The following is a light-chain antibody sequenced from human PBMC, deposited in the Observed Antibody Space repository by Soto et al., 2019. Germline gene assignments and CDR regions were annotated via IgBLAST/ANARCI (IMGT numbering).Light chain of an antibody. CDR1: SSDVGDYNY. CDR2: DVS. J-gene: IGLJ2*01. V-gene: IGLV2-14*03. CDR3: SSYTSSSTLV. Sequence: QSVLTQPASVSGSPGQSITISCTGTSSDVGDYNYVSWYQQHPGKAPKLMIYDVSNRPSGVSYRFSGSKSGNTASLTISGLQAEDEADYYCSSYTSSSTLVFGGGTKVTVL.